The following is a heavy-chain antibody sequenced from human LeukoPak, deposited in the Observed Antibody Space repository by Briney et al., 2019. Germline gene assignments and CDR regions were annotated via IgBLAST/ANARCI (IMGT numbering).Heavy chain of an antibody. D-gene: IGHD6-6*01. V-gene: IGHV4-34*01. Sequence: SETLSLTCTVSGGSISSYYWGWIRQPPGKGLEWIGEINHSGSTNYNPSLKSRVTISVDTSKNQFSLKLSSVTAADTAVYYCARAGQLVFIVDWGQGTLVTVSS. CDR3: ARAGQLVFIVD. CDR2: INHSGST. J-gene: IGHJ4*02. CDR1: GGSISSYY.